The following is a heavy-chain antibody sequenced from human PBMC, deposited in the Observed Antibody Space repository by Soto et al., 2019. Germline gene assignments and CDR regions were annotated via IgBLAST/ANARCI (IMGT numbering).Heavy chain of an antibody. Sequence: VRVSCKAAGGGNNYAVSWVRQAPGQGLEWMGVTIPELGTSNYAQRLQGRVTITVDKATNTAYLNLTTLTSEDTAIYYCARTSMTRIDYWRQGTLVTVSS. J-gene: IGHJ4*02. CDR3: ARTSMTRIDY. V-gene: IGHV1-69*10. CDR2: TIPELGTS. CDR1: GGGNNYA. D-gene: IGHD4-17*01.